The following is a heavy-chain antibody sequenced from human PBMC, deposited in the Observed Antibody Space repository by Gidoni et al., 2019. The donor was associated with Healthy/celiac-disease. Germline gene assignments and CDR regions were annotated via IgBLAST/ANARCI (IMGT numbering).Heavy chain of an antibody. V-gene: IGHV4-61*02. D-gene: IGHD5-12*01. Sequence: QVPLQESRPGLVKASQTLSLTSTVSGGTISSGSYYWTWLRHPPGKGLECIGSIYIRGCTNYNPSLTGRVTISVDTSKNQFSLKLSSVTAADTAVYYCARDGYNVCFDYWGQGTLVTVSS. J-gene: IGHJ4*02. CDR1: GGTISSGSYY. CDR3: ARDGYNVCFDY. CDR2: IYIRGCT.